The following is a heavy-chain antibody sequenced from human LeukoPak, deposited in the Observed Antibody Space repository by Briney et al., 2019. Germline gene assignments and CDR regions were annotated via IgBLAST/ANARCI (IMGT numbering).Heavy chain of an antibody. J-gene: IGHJ6*02. Sequence: SETLSLTCTVSGGSISSYYWSWIRQSPGKGLEWIGYIYYSGSTNYNPSLKSRVTISVDTSKNQFSLKLSSVTAADTAVYYCARQLGSLKHYYGMDVWGQGTTVTVSS. CDR1: GGSISSYY. D-gene: IGHD1-26*01. CDR2: IYYSGST. V-gene: IGHV4-59*08. CDR3: ARQLGSLKHYYGMDV.